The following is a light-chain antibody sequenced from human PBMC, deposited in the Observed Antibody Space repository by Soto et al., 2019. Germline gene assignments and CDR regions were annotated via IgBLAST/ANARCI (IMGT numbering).Light chain of an antibody. V-gene: IGKV1-27*01. CDR2: AAS. J-gene: IGKJ4*01. Sequence: DIQMTQSPSSLSASLGDRVTITCRASQGIGVYLAWFQQKPGNAPKLLIYAASTLQSGVPSLFSGSGSGTDFTLTVSSLQPEDVATYYCQKYNSAPLTFGGGTRVEIK. CDR3: QKYNSAPLT. CDR1: QGIGVY.